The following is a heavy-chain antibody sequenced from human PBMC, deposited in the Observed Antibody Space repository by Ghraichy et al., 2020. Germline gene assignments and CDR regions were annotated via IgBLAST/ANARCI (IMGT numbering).Heavy chain of an antibody. CDR1: GGSISSGGYS. CDR3: ARARYCSSTSCYARYYYYYYMDV. D-gene: IGHD2-2*01. V-gene: IGHV4-30-2*01. J-gene: IGHJ6*03. Sequence: SETLTLTCTVSGGSISSGGYSWSWIRQPPGKGLEWIGYIYHSGSTYYNPSLKSRVTISVDRSKNQFSLKLSPVTAADTAVYYCARARYCSSTSCYARYYYYYYMDVWGKGTTVTVSS. CDR2: IYHSGST.